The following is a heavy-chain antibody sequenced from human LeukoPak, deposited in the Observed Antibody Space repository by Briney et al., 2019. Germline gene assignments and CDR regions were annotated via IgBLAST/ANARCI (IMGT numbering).Heavy chain of an antibody. CDR3: ARHRGSHFDY. CDR1: GYSISSGYY. Sequence: SETLSLTCTVSGYSISSGYYWGWIRQPPGKGLEWIGSIYYSGSTYYNPSLKSRVTISVDTSKNQFSLKLSSVTAADTAVYYCARHRGSHFDYWGQGTLVTVSS. V-gene: IGHV4-38-2*02. J-gene: IGHJ4*02. D-gene: IGHD1-26*01. CDR2: IYYSGST.